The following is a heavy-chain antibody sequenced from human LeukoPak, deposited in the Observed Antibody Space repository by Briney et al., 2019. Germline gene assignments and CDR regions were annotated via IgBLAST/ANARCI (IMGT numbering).Heavy chain of an antibody. CDR3: ARDGPDILTGYYFFDC. Sequence: SQTLSLTCTVSGGSISSDDYYWSWIRQPPGKGLEWIGYIYYSGSTYYNPSLKSRVTISVDTSKNQFSLKLSSVTAADTAVYYCARDGPDILTGYYFFDCWGQGTLVTVSS. V-gene: IGHV4-30-4*01. J-gene: IGHJ4*02. CDR1: GGSISSDDYY. CDR2: IYYSGST. D-gene: IGHD3-9*01.